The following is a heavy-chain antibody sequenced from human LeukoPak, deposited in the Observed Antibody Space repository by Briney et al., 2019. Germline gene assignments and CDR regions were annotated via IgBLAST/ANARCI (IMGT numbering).Heavy chain of an antibody. CDR3: ARGGYHHGFDI. D-gene: IGHD2-15*01. CDR2: INRDGSDT. Sequence: GGSLRLSCAASGFTFNSYWFHWVRQAPGKGLVWVSRINRDGSDTIYADSVKGRFTISRDNAKSTVYLQMNSLKAEDTAVYYCARGGYHHGFDIWGQGTMVTVSS. V-gene: IGHV3-74*01. CDR1: GFTFNSYW. J-gene: IGHJ3*02.